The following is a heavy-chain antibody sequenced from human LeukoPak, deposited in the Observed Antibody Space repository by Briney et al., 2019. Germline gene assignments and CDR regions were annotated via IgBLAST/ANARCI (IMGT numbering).Heavy chain of an antibody. CDR3: ARTGSSGWSYFDY. V-gene: IGHV3-30*02. D-gene: IGHD6-19*01. CDR1: GFTFSSYA. Sequence: PGGSLRLSCAASGFTFSSYAMHWVRQAPGKGLEWVAFIRYDGSNKYYADSVKGRFTISRDKSKNTLNLQMNSLRAEDTAVYYCARTGSSGWSYFDYWGQGTLVTVSS. CDR2: IRYDGSNK. J-gene: IGHJ4*02.